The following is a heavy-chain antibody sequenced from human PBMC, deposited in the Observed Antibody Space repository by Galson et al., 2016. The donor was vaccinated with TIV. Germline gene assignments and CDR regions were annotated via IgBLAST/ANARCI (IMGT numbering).Heavy chain of an antibody. CDR2: IKDTGVTT. CDR1: GYTFTSYH. Sequence: SVKVSCKASGYTFTSYHLHWVRQAPGHGLEWMGIIKDTGVTTTYPQRFQGRLTITRDTSTTTVYMELSSLRSEDTAVYYCAREMPATFFFDYWGQGTLVTVSS. J-gene: IGHJ4*02. V-gene: IGHV1-46*01. CDR3: AREMPATFFFDY. D-gene: IGHD2-2*01.